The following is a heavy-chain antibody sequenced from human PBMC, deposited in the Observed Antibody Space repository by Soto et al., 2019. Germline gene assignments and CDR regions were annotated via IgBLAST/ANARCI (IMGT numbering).Heavy chain of an antibody. J-gene: IGHJ5*02. CDR1: GGSFSGYY. D-gene: IGHD3-10*01. CDR2: INHSGST. V-gene: IGHV4-34*01. Sequence: LSLTCAVYGGSFSGYYWSWIRQPPGKGLEWIGEINHSGSTNYNPSLKSRVTISVDTSKNQFSLKLSSVTAADTAVYYCARVLRFGSYDGWFDPWGQGTLVTVS. CDR3: ARVLRFGSYDGWFDP.